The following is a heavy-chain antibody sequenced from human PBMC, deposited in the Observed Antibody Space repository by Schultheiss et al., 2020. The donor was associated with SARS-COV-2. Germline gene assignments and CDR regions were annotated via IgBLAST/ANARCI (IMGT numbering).Heavy chain of an antibody. V-gene: IGHV3-21*01. CDR2: ISSSSSYI. D-gene: IGHD1-26*01. Sequence: GSLRLSCAASGFTFSSYSMNWVRQAPGKGLEWVSSISSSSSYIYYADSVKGRFTISRDNAKNSLYLQMNSLRAEDTAVYYCARSRGYYMAFDIWGQGTMVTVSS. J-gene: IGHJ3*02. CDR1: GFTFSSYS. CDR3: ARSRGYYMAFDI.